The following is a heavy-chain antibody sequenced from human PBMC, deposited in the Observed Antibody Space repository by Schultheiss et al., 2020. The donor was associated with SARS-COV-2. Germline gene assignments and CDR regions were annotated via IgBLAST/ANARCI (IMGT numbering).Heavy chain of an antibody. J-gene: IGHJ6*02. CDR3: AREAQYSSSDYYYYYGMDV. V-gene: IGHV3-9*01. CDR1: GFTFSDYG. CDR2: ISWNSGSI. Sequence: GGSLRLSCAASGFTFSDYGMHWVRQAPGKGLEWVSGISWNSGSIGYADSVKGRFTISRDNTNNSLFLQMNSLRAEDTAVYYCAREAQYSSSDYYYYYGMDVWGQGTTVTVSS. D-gene: IGHD6-6*01.